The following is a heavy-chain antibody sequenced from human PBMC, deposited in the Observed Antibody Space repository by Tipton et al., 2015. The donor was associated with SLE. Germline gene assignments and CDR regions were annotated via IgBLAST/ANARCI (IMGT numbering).Heavy chain of an antibody. J-gene: IGHJ6*02. Sequence: TLSLTCTVSGGSISSSSYYWGWIRQPPGKGLEWIGSIYYSGSTYYNPSLKSRVTISVDTSKNQFSLKPSSVTAADTAVYYCARDLAGGSYSLYYYYGMDVWGQGTTVTVSS. CDR1: GGSISSSSYY. V-gene: IGHV4-39*07. CDR3: ARDLAGGSYSLYYYYGMDV. D-gene: IGHD1-26*01. CDR2: IYYSGST.